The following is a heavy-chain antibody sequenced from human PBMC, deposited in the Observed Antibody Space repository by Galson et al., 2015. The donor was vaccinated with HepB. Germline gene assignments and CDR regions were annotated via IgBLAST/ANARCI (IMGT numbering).Heavy chain of an antibody. V-gene: IGHV4-31*03. Sequence: TLSLTCTVSGDSFRSGHFYWSWIRQHPGKGLEWIGYIYYSGSTYYNPSLKSRISISVDTSKKQFSLKLSSVTAADTAMYFCARGTPPNYYDFWSGSHEGSAFDVWGQGTMVTVSS. CDR1: GDSFRSGHFY. CDR3: ARGTPPNYYDFWSGSHEGSAFDV. CDR2: IYYSGST. D-gene: IGHD3-3*01. J-gene: IGHJ3*01.